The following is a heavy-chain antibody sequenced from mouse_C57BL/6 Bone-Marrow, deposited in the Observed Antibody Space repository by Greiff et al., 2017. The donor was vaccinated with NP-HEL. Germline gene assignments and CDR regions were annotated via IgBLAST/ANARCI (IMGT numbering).Heavy chain of an antibody. Sequence: VQLQQSGPELVKPGASVKIPCKASGYTFTDYNMDWVKQSHGKSLEWIGDINPNNGGTIYNQKFKGKATLTVDKSSSTAYMELRSLTSEDTAVYYCALTTVAYYYAMDYWGQGTSVTVSS. CDR3: ALTTVAYYYAMDY. CDR2: INPNNGGT. V-gene: IGHV1-18*01. CDR1: GYTFTDYN. J-gene: IGHJ4*01. D-gene: IGHD1-1*01.